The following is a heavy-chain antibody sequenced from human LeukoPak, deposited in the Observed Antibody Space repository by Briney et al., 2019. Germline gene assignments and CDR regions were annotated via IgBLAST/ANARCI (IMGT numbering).Heavy chain of an antibody. CDR1: GGSISSYY. D-gene: IGHD3-9*01. CDR2: IYYSGGT. Sequence: PSETLSLTCTVSGGSISSYYWSWIRQPPGKGLEWIGYIYYSGGTNYNPSLKSRVTISVDTSKNQFSLKLSSVTAADTAVYYCARGGSRYFDWLLSENWFDPWGQGTLVTVSS. J-gene: IGHJ5*02. CDR3: ARGGSRYFDWLLSENWFDP. V-gene: IGHV4-59*01.